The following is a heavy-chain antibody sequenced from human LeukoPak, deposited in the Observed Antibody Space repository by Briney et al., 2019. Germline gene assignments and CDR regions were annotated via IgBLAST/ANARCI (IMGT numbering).Heavy chain of an antibody. V-gene: IGHV4-4*08. CDR2: IYTSGST. J-gene: IGHJ4*02. D-gene: IGHD6-19*01. CDR1: GGSISSYY. Sequence: SETLSLTCTVSGGSISSYYWSWIRQPPGKGLEWIGRIYTSGSTNYNHSFKSRVTISVDMSKNQFSLKLNSVTAADTAVYYCARENGHSPIPSGWHFDYWGQGTLVTASS. CDR3: ARENGHSPIPSGWHFDY.